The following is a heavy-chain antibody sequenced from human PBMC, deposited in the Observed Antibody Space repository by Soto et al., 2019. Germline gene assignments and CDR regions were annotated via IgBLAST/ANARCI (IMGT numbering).Heavy chain of an antibody. CDR2: IYHSGST. CDR3: DY. Sequence: PSETLSLTCTVSGGSISSSNWWSWVRQPPGKGLEWIGEIYHSGSTNYNPSLKSRVTISVDSLKIEDTGVYYCAALAVGGERKNDYWGQGALVTV. D-gene: IGHD6-19*01. J-gene: IGHJ4*02. V-gene: IGHV4-4*02. CDR1: GGSISSSNW.